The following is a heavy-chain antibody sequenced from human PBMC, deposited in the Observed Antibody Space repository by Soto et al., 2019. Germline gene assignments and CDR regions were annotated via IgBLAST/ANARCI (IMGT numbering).Heavy chain of an antibody. J-gene: IGHJ4*02. CDR3: AREGGRRNYYDSSGYFFDY. CDR2: IDPSGGST. V-gene: IGHV1-46*01. D-gene: IGHD3-22*01. Sequence: GASVKVSCKASGYTFTDYYIHWVRQAPGQGLEWVGIIDPSGGSTSYGQNFQDRVTMIRDTSASTVYMELRNLRSEDTAVYYCAREGGRRNYYDSSGYFFDYWGQGTLVTVSS. CDR1: GYTFTDYY.